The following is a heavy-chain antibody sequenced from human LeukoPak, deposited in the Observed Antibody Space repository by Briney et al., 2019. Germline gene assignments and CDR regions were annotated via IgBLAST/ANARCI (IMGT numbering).Heavy chain of an antibody. D-gene: IGHD3-9*01. V-gene: IGHV4-61*05. CDR2: IYYSGST. Sequence: SETLSLTCTVSSGSISSSTYYWGWVRQPPGKGLEWIGYIYYSGSTNYNPSLKSRVTISVDTSKNQFSLKLRSVTAADTAVYYCARLTGYSSESWFDHWGQGTLVTVSS. J-gene: IGHJ5*02. CDR1: SGSISSSTYY. CDR3: ARLTGYSSESWFDH.